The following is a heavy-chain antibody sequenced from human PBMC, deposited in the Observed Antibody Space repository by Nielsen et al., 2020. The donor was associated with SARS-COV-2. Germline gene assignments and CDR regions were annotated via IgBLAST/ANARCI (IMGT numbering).Heavy chain of an antibody. V-gene: IGHV1-3*01. J-gene: IGHJ6*02. Sequence: ASVKVSCKASGYTFTSYAMHWVRQAPGQRLEWMGWINAGNGNTKYSQKFQGRVTITRDTSASTAYMELSSLRSEDTAVYYCARDLVVVTAIPQRYYYYGMDVWGQGTTVTVSS. D-gene: IGHD2-21*02. CDR2: INAGNGNT. CDR3: ARDLVVVTAIPQRYYYYGMDV. CDR1: GYTFTSYA.